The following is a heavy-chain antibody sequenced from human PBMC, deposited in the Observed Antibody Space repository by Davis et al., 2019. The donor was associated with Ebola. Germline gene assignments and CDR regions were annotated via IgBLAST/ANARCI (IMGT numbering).Heavy chain of an antibody. CDR2: IKSKTDGGTT. Sequence: GGSLRPSCVASGFTLNNAWMSWVRPAAEKGLEWVGRIKSKTDGGTTDYAAPVKGRFAMSRDDSKNALYLQMNSLKINDTAVYYCTADVVPAATRGVYYYYYYMDVWGKGTTVTVSS. D-gene: IGHD2-2*01. J-gene: IGHJ6*03. CDR3: TADVVPAATRGVYYYYYYMDV. V-gene: IGHV3-15*01. CDR1: GFTLNNAW.